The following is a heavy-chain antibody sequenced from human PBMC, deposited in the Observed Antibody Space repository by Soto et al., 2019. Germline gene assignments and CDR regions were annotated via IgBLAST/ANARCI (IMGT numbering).Heavy chain of an antibody. D-gene: IGHD2-8*02. Sequence: EVQLVESGGGLVQPGRSLRLSCAASGFMFDNYAMHWVRKAPGKGLEWVSGISWNSGTIGYADSVKGRFTISRDNAKNSLYLQMNSLRAEDTALYYCAKSTGGTANGMDVWGQGTTVTVSS. CDR3: AKSTGGTANGMDV. CDR2: ISWNSGTI. CDR1: GFMFDNYA. V-gene: IGHV3-9*01. J-gene: IGHJ6*02.